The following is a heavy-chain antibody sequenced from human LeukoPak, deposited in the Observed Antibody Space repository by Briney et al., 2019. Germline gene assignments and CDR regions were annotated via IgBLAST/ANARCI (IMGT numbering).Heavy chain of an antibody. CDR2: IYYSGST. CDR3: ARAQAYYDFWSGYYMIDP. J-gene: IGHJ5*02. Sequence: NTSETLSLTCTVSGGSISSSSYYWGWIRQPPGKGLEWIGSIYYSGSTYYNPSLKSRVTISVDTSKNQFSLKLSSVTAADTAVYYCARAQAYYDFWSGYYMIDPWGQGTLVTVSS. CDR1: GGSISSSSYY. D-gene: IGHD3-3*01. V-gene: IGHV4-39*07.